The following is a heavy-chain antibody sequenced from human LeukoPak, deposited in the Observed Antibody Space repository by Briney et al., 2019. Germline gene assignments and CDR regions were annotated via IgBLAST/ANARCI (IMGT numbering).Heavy chain of an antibody. Sequence: ASVKVSCKASGYTFTGYYMHWVRQAPGQGLEWMGWINPNSGGTNSAQKFQGRVTMTRDTSISTAYMELSRLRSDDTAVYYCARDVTMVRGVIITNLDLYYYYGMGVWGQGTTVTVSS. CDR1: GYTFTGYY. V-gene: IGHV1-2*02. CDR2: INPNSGGT. J-gene: IGHJ6*02. CDR3: ARDVTMVRGVIITNLDLYYYYGMGV. D-gene: IGHD3-10*01.